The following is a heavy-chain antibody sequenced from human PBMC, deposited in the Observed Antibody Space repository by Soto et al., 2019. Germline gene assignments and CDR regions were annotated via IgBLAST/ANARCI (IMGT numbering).Heavy chain of an antibody. CDR1: GFTFSSYA. V-gene: IGHV3-23*01. CDR2: ISGSGGSI. D-gene: IGHD3-9*01. J-gene: IGHJ6*02. CDR3: ENEYYDILTGYYGTVSMDV. Sequence: EVQLLESGGGLVQPGGSLRLSCAASGFTFSSYAMSWVRQAPGKGLEWVSAISGSGGSIYYADSVKGRCTISRDNAKNALYRERKCLREEDTAVCYCENEYYDILTGYYGTVSMDVWGQGTTVTVSS.